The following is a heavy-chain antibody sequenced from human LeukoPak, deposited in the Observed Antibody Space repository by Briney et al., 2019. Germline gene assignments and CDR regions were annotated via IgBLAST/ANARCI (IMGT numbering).Heavy chain of an antibody. CDR1: GFTFSTYR. D-gene: IGHD1-26*01. CDR3: ARDSSVGY. V-gene: IGHV3-21*01. J-gene: IGHJ4*02. CDR2: ISSSSSYI. Sequence: GGSLRLSCAASGFTFSTYRMNWVRQAPGKGLEWVSSISSSSSYIYYSDSVKGRFTISRDNAKNSLYLQMNSLRAEDTAVYYCARDSSVGYWGQGTLVTVSS.